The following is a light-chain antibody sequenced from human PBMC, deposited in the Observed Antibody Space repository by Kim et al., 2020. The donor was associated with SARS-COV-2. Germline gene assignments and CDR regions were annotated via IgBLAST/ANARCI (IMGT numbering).Light chain of an antibody. Sequence: QSALTQPASVSGSPGQSITISCTGTSSDIGRSNFVAWYQHHPGKAPKLVIFDVRNRPSGVSDRFSGSKSGNTASLTISGLQTGDEGDYYCASYAPDTTVIFGGGTTVTVL. V-gene: IGLV2-14*03. CDR1: SSDIGRSNF. CDR2: DVR. J-gene: IGLJ2*01. CDR3: ASYAPDTTVI.